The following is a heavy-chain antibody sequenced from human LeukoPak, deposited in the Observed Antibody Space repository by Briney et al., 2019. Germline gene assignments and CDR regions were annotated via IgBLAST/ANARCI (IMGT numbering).Heavy chain of an antibody. V-gene: IGHV4-39*01. Sequence: PSETLSLTCTVSGDSISSSNYYWGWIRQPPGKGLEWIGSIYYSGSTYYNPSLKSRVTISVDTSKNQFSLKLTSVTAADTAVYYCARRVFGDNYFDYWGQGTLVTVSS. J-gene: IGHJ4*02. CDR1: GDSISSSNYY. CDR2: IYYSGST. CDR3: ARRVFGDNYFDY. D-gene: IGHD3-10*01.